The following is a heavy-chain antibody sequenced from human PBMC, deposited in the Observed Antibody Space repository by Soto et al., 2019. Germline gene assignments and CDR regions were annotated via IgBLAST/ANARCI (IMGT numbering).Heavy chain of an antibody. V-gene: IGHV4-59*01. CDR1: GGSISSNY. D-gene: IGHD5-18*01. CDR2: IYNTGST. CDR3: ARDSGYAFDF. J-gene: IGHJ4*02. Sequence: TLSLTCTVSGGSISSNYWSWIRQPPGKGPEWIGDIYNTGSTNYNPSLKSRVTMAVNTAKNQISLKLGSVTAADTARYYCARDSGYAFDFWGQGTLVTVSS.